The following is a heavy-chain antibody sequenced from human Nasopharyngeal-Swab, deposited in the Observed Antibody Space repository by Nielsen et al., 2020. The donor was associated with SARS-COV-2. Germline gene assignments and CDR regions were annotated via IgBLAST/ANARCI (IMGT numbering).Heavy chain of an antibody. D-gene: IGHD2-8*02. CDR2: ISGSGDST. CDR3: ARDPDWYWYAIDS. J-gene: IGHJ4*02. Sequence: GESLKISCAASGFSITTYGMTWVRQAPGKGLEWVSSISGSGDSTYYADSVKGRFTISRDYSKNTLYLQMNSLRAEDTAVYYCARDPDWYWYAIDSWGQGTLVTVSS. CDR1: GFSITTYG. V-gene: IGHV3-23*01.